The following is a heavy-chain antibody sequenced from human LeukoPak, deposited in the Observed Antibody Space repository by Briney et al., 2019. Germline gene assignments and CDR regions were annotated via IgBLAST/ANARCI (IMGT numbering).Heavy chain of an antibody. CDR3: ARDPGYSGSYDSYMDV. CDR1: GFTFRNYN. D-gene: IGHD1-26*01. CDR2: ISSSSSYI. J-gene: IGHJ6*03. Sequence: GGSLRLSCAASGFTFRNYNMNWVRQAPGKGLEWVSSISSSSSYIYYADSVKGRFTISRDNAKNSLYLQMNSLRAEDTAVYYCARDPGYSGSYDSYMDVWGKGTTVTVSS. V-gene: IGHV3-21*06.